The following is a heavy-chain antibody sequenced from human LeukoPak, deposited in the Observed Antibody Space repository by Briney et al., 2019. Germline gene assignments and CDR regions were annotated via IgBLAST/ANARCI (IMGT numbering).Heavy chain of an antibody. D-gene: IGHD3-22*01. CDR3: ARGEYDSSAYWGYYFEN. V-gene: IGHV4-61*02. Sequence: PSETLSLTCTVSGVSISTGSYYWSWIRQPAGKGLEWIGRIYSSGSTNYSPSFKSRVTISVDTSKNQFSLNLNSVTAADTAVYHCARGEYDSSAYWGYYFENWGQGTLVTVSS. J-gene: IGHJ4*02. CDR2: IYSSGST. CDR1: GVSISTGSYY.